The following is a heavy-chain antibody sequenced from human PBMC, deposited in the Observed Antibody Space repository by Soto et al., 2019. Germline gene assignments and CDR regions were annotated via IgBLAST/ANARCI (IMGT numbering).Heavy chain of an antibody. CDR3: TRDYLDDAFDI. CDR1: GYTFTSYY. Sequence: ASVKVSCKASGYTFTSYYMHWLRQAPGQGLEWMGIINPSGGSTSYAQKFQGRVTMTRDTSTSTVYMELSSLRSEDTAVYYCTRDYLDDAFDIWGQGTMVTVSS. J-gene: IGHJ3*02. CDR2: INPSGGST. V-gene: IGHV1-46*01.